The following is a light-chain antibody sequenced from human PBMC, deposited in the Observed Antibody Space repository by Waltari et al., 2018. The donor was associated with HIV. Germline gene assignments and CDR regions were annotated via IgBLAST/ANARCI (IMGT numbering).Light chain of an antibody. V-gene: IGKV1-33*01. J-gene: IGKJ4*01. CDR3: QQYDSLPLT. Sequence: DIQMTQSPSSLSASVGDRVTITCQASQDINNSLNWYQQKPGKAPKLLIYDASNLETGVPSRFSGSGSGTDFSFTISSLQPEDLGTYYCQQYDSLPLTFGGGTKVEIK. CDR2: DAS. CDR1: QDINNS.